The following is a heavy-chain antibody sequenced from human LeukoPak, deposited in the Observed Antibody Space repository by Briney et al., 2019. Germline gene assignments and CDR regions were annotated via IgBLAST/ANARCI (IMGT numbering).Heavy chain of an antibody. D-gene: IGHD3-22*01. J-gene: IGHJ4*02. CDR2: IYYSGST. V-gene: IGHV4-61*01. CDR1: GYSISSGYY. CDR3: ARDGYYDSSGYGY. Sequence: SETLSLTCTVSGYSISSGYYWGWIRQPPGKGLEWIGYIYYSGSTNYNPSLKSRVTISVDTSKNQFSLKLSSVTAADTAVYYCARDGYYDSSGYGYWGQGTLVTVSS.